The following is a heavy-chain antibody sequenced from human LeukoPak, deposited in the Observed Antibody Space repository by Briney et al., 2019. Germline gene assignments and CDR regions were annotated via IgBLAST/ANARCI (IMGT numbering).Heavy chain of an antibody. V-gene: IGHV4-59*01. CDR3: ARVGDYDILTGYYNGWYFDL. D-gene: IGHD3-9*01. J-gene: IGHJ2*01. CDR2: IYYSGST. Sequence: SETLSLTCTVSGGSISSYYWSWIRQPPGKGLEWIGYIYYSGSTNYNPSLKSRVTISVDTSKNQFSLKPSSVTAADTAVYYCARVGDYDILTGYYNGWYFDLWGRGTLVTVSS. CDR1: GGSISSYY.